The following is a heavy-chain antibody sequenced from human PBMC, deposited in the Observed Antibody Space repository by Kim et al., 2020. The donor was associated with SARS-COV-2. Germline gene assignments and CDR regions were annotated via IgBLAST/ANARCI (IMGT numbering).Heavy chain of an antibody. CDR1: GYTFTGYY. D-gene: IGHD3-10*01. CDR2: INSNSGGT. CDR3: ARAPGLLWFGELLYHRALYGMDV. Sequence: ASVKVSCKASGYTFTGYYMHWVRQAPGQGLEWMGWINSNSGGTNYAQKFQGRVTMTRDTSISTAYMELSRLRSDDTAVYYCARAPGLLWFGELLYHRALYGMDVWGQGTTVTVSS. J-gene: IGHJ6*02. V-gene: IGHV1-2*02.